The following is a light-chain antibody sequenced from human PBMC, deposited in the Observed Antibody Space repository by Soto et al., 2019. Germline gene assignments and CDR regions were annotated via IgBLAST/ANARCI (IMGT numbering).Light chain of an antibody. J-gene: IGLJ3*02. Sequence: QSVLTQPPSASGSPGQRVTISCSGSSSNIGSNYVYWYQQLPGTAPKLLIYRSNQRPSGVPDRFSGPKSGTSASLAISGLRSEDEADYYCATWDDSLSGPVFGGGTKLTVL. CDR2: RSN. CDR3: ATWDDSLSGPV. CDR1: SSNIGSNY. V-gene: IGLV1-47*01.